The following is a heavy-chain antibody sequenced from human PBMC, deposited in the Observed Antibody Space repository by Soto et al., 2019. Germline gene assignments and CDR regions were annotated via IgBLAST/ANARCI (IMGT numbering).Heavy chain of an antibody. CDR2: INHSGST. V-gene: IGHV4-34*01. J-gene: IGHJ6*02. CDR1: GGSFSGYY. D-gene: IGHD2-21*02. CDR3: ATQSDSYYSYSGMDV. Sequence: SETLSLTCAVYGGSFSGYYWSWIRQPPGKGLEWIGEINHSGSTSYNPSLKSRVTISVDTSKNQFSLKLSSVTAADTAVYYCATQSDSYYSYSGMDVWGQGTTVTVSS.